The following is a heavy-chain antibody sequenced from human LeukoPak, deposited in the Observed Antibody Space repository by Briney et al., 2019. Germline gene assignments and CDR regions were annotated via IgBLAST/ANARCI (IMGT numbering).Heavy chain of an antibody. CDR2: FTTILRTP. CDR1: GGNFNTYS. Sequence: SVKVSCTSSGGNFNTYSLSWKRQAPGQGLEWMGGFTTILRTPTYAQKFQDRVKLIADEVTGTVYMDLGGLRSEDTAIYYCARRLLARRDPYNPFDSWGQGTLVTVSA. D-gene: IGHD5-24*01. V-gene: IGHV1-69*13. J-gene: IGHJ4*02. CDR3: ARRLLARRDPYNPFDS.